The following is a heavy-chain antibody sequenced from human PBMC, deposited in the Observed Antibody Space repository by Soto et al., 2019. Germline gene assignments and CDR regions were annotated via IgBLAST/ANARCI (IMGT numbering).Heavy chain of an antibody. CDR2: ISPGSRYP. J-gene: IGHJ5*02. D-gene: IGHD2-15*01. CDR1: CFTFGDSY. V-gene: IGHV3-11*06. Sequence: PGGALRLPCAVSCFTFGDSYMSWLRQAPGKGLEWLSYISPGSRYPAYADSVKGRSTISRDNAKRSLYLQMMILTAEDTAIYYSLRGGGGGLFDPGGQGTMVTVFS. CDR3: LRGGGGGLFDP.